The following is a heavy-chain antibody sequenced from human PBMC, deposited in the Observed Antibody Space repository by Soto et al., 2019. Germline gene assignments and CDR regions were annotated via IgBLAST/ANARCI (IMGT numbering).Heavy chain of an antibody. J-gene: IGHJ5*02. Sequence: PSGTPALTCTVSGGSISSSSYYWGGIRQPPGKGLEWIGSIYYSGSTYYNPSLRSRVTISVDTSKNQFSLKLSSVTAADTAVYYCARKSASYSNWFDPWGQGTLVT. CDR1: GGSISSSSYY. CDR2: IYYSGST. D-gene: IGHD1-26*01. V-gene: IGHV4-39*01. CDR3: ARKSASYSNWFDP.